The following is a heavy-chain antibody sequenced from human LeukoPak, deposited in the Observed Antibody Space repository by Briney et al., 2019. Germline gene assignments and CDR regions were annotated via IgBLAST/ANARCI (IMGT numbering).Heavy chain of an antibody. CDR3: AKDRYSSGWYSDFDY. D-gene: IGHD6-19*01. CDR2: YSEGTST. Sequence: PGGSLRLSCAASGFTFSSYWMHWVRPAPGKGLVWVSRYSEGTSTSYADSVKGRFTISRDNAENTVYLLMNSLRAEDTAVYYCAKDRYSSGWYSDFDYWGQGTLVTVSS. V-gene: IGHV3-74*01. J-gene: IGHJ4*02. CDR1: GFTFSSYW.